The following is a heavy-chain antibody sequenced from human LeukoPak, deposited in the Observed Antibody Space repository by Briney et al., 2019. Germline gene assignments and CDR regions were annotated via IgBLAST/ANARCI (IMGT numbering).Heavy chain of an antibody. Sequence: LGGSLRLSCAASGFPFSTFSMHWVRQAPGRGLGWVSYITGTSSATYYADSVKGRFTISRDNAKNSLYLQMNSLRAEDTAVYYCARDRSVVNFDFWGQGTLVTVSS. V-gene: IGHV3-48*01. CDR3: ARDRSVVNFDF. CDR2: ITGTSSAT. D-gene: IGHD3-16*02. J-gene: IGHJ4*02. CDR1: GFPFSTFS.